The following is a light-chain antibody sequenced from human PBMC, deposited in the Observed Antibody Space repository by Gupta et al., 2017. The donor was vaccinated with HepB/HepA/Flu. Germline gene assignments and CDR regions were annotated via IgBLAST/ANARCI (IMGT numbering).Light chain of an antibody. CDR3: SSYTSTSTLV. CDR2: DVS. V-gene: IGLV2-14*03. Sequence: QSALTQPASVSGSPGPSITISCTGTSGDFGGYDYVSWYQHHPGNAPKLIIYDVSNRPSGVSNRVSGSKSGNTASLSISGLQAEDEANDYSSSYTSTSTLVVGGGTKLTVL. CDR1: SGDFGGYDY. J-gene: IGLJ2*01.